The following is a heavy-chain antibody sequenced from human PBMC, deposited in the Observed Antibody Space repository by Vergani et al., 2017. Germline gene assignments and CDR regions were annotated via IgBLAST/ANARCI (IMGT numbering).Heavy chain of an antibody. Sequence: EVQLVTSGGGLVQPGGSLRLSCAASGFVFDEYALHWVRQSPGKGLEWVSGISWNRGKISYADSVKGRFTISRDPAKKSLFLEMNSLRFEDTAVYFCTKGSVYYHDSAGHGYDPYTGFDLWGQGTLVTVSS. CDR1: GFVFDEYA. CDR2: ISWNRGKI. D-gene: IGHD5-12*01. CDR3: TKGSVYYHDSAGHGYDPYTGFDL. J-gene: IGHJ3*01. V-gene: IGHV3-9*01.